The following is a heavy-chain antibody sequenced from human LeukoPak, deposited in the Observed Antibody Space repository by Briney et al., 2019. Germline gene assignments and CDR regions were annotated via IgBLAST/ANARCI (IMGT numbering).Heavy chain of an antibody. CDR3: ARDLLDGYLHYYYYGMDV. CDR1: GFTFSSYA. D-gene: IGHD5-24*01. CDR2: ISYDGSNK. J-gene: IGHJ6*02. Sequence: GRSLRLSCAASGFTFSSYAMHWVRQAPGKGLEWVAVISYDGSNKYYADSMKGRFTISRDNSKNTLYLQMNSLRAEDTAVYYCARDLLDGYLHYYYYGMDVWGQGTTVTLSS. V-gene: IGHV3-30*04.